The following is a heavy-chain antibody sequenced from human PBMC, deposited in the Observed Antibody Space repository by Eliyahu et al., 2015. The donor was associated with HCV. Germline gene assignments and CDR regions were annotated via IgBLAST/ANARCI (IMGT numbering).Heavy chain of an antibody. CDR2: IRFSRTTI. J-gene: IGHJ6*02. Sequence: EVQLVESGGGLVQPGGSLTLSCAASGLTFSRSSMNWVRQXPGKGLEXVXYIRFSRTTIYYADSVKGRFTISRDNAKNSLYLHMNSLRDEDTAVYYCTKDKGEVAMDVWGQGTTVTVSS. V-gene: IGHV3-48*02. D-gene: IGHD3-10*01. CDR3: TKDKGEVAMDV. CDR1: GLTFSRSS.